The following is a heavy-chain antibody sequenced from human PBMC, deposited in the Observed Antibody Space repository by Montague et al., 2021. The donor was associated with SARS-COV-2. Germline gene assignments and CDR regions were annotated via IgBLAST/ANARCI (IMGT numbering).Heavy chain of an antibody. D-gene: IGHD3-22*01. CDR3: AEGAGRYYDSSGYYGY. Sequence: SLRLSCAASGFTFSSYAMSWVRQAPGKGLEWVSVIYVGGSSTYYADFVKGRFTISRDNSKNTPYLQMNSLRAEDTAVYYCAEGAGRYYDSSGYYGYWGQGTLVTVSS. V-gene: IGHV3-23*03. CDR1: GFTFSSYA. J-gene: IGHJ4*02. CDR2: IYVGGSST.